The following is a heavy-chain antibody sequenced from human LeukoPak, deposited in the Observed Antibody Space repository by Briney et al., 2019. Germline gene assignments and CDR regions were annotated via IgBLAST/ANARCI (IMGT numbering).Heavy chain of an antibody. J-gene: IGHJ4*02. D-gene: IGHD2-15*01. CDR3: AKDLGYCGVGSCTTIDY. V-gene: IGHV3-48*03. CDR2: ISSSGSTI. CDR1: GFTFSSYE. Sequence: GGSLRLSCAASGFTFSSYEMNWVRQAPGKGLEWVSYISSSGSTIYYADSVKGRFTISRDNSKNTLFLQMNSLRAEDTAVYYCAKDLGYCGVGSCTTIDYWGQGTLVTVSS.